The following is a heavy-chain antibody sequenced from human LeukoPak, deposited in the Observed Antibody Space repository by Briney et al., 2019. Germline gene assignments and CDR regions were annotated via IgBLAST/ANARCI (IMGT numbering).Heavy chain of an antibody. CDR3: ARGGGSTSTQVFDY. V-gene: IGHV1-18*01. Sequence: ASVSVSCRASGYTFTSYGMSWVRQAPGQGLEGMGWISAYNGNTNYAQKLQGRVTMTTDTSTSTAYMELRSLRSDDTAVYYCARGGGSTSTQVFDYWGQGTLVTVSS. CDR2: ISAYNGNT. J-gene: IGHJ4*02. D-gene: IGHD2-2*01. CDR1: GYTFTSYG.